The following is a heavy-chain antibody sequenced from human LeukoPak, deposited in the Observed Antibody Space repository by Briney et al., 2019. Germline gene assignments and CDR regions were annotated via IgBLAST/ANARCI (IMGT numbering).Heavy chain of an antibody. J-gene: IGHJ4*02. V-gene: IGHV1-18*01. CDR3: TKGSASGNYRDH. Sequence: ASVKVSCTASGYTFTSYGISWVRQAPGQGLEWMGWISAYNGNTNYAQKLQGRVTMTTDTSTSTAYMELRSLRSDDTAVYYCTKGSASGNYRDHWGQGTPVTVSS. D-gene: IGHD3-10*01. CDR2: ISAYNGNT. CDR1: GYTFTSYG.